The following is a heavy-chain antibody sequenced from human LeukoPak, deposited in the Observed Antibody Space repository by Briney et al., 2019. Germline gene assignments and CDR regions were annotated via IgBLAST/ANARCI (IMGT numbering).Heavy chain of an antibody. CDR2: IYYSGST. V-gene: IGHV4-59*01. J-gene: IGHJ4*02. D-gene: IGHD6-19*01. Sequence: PSETLSLTCTVSGGSISSYSWSWIRQPPGKGPEWIGYIYYSGSTNYSPSLKSRVTISVDTSKNQLSLKLSSVTAADTAVYFCARVGSGWSFDYWGQGTLVTVSS. CDR3: ARVGSGWSFDY. CDR1: GGSISSYS.